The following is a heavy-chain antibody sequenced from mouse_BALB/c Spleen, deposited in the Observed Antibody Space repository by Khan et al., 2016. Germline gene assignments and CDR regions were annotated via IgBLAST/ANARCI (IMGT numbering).Heavy chain of an antibody. CDR3: VRDGLYGFYAMDY. Sequence: EVQLQESGPGLVKPSQSLSLTCTVTGYSITDNYAWNWIRQFPGNKLEWVAYISFSGSTGYNPSLISRISITRDTSKNQFFLQLNSVTTEDAAAYYFVRDGLYGFYAMDYWGQGTSVTVSS. V-gene: IGHV3-2*02. CDR1: GYSITDNYA. D-gene: IGHD1-1*02. J-gene: IGHJ4*01. CDR2: ISFSGST.